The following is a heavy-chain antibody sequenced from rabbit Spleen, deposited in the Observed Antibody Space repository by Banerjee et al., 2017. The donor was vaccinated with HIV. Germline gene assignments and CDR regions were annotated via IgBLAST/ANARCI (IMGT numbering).Heavy chain of an antibody. CDR1: GFDFRRYY. V-gene: IGHV1S7*01. D-gene: IGHD8-1*01. CDR3: ARDGAGGGYYSL. Sequence: QVKETGGGLVQPGGSLTLSCTASGFDFRRYYLSWVRQAPGKGLEWIGYIDPVFGIAVYASWVNGRFTISRDNAQNTLYLQLNSLTVADTATYFCARDGAGGGYYSLWGPGTLVTVS. J-gene: IGHJ4*01. CDR2: IDPVFGIA.